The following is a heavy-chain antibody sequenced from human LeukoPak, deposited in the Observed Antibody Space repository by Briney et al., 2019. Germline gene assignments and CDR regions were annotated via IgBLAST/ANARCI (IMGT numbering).Heavy chain of an antibody. CDR2: ISAYNGNT. Sequence: ASVKVSCKASGYTFTSYGISWVRQAPGQGLEWMGWISAYNGNTNYAQKLQGRVTMTTDTSTSTAYMELSSLRSEDTAVYYCARDSPTSYYYYYMDVWGKGTTVTVSS. CDR3: ARDSPTSYYYYYMDV. CDR1: GYTFTSYG. V-gene: IGHV1-18*01. J-gene: IGHJ6*03.